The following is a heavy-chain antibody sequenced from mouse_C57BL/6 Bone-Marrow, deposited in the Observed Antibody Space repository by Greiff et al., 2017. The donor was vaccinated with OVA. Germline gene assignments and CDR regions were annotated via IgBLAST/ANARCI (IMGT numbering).Heavy chain of an antibody. J-gene: IGHJ3*01. D-gene: IGHD2-3*01. CDR2: IYPGGGYT. CDR1: GYTFTNYW. V-gene: IGHV1-63*01. CDR3: AREGGGYYFWFAY. Sequence: VQLVESGAELVRPGTSVKMSCKASGYTFTNYWIGWAKQRPGHGLEWIGDIYPGGGYTNYNEKFKGKATLTADKSSSTAYMQFSSLTSEDSAIYYCAREGGGYYFWFAYWGQGTLVTVSA.